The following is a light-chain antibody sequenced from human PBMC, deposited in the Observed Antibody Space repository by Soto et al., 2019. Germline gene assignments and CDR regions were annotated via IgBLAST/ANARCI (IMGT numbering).Light chain of an antibody. J-gene: IGLJ1*01. CDR2: DVS. V-gene: IGLV2-14*01. CDR1: SSDVGGYNY. Sequence: QSALTQPASVSGSPGQSITISCTGTSSDVGGYNYVSWYQQHPGKAPKLMIFDVSYRPSGVSNRFSCSKSGNTASLTISGLQTEDEADYYCSSYTSSTTLLFGPGTKLTVL. CDR3: SSYTSSTTLL.